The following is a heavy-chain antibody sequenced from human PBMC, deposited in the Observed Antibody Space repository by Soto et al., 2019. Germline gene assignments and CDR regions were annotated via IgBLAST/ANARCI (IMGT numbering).Heavy chain of an antibody. J-gene: IGHJ6*02. CDR1: GFTFSSYA. Sequence: GGSLRLSCAASGFTFSSYAMSWVRQAPGKGLEWVSAISGSGGSTYYADSVKGRFTISRDNSKNTLYLQMNSLRAEDTAAYYCAKGGRELWGFSDYYYYGMDVWGQGTTVTVSS. CDR2: ISGSGGST. CDR3: AKGGRELWGFSDYYYYGMDV. V-gene: IGHV3-23*01. D-gene: IGHD3-16*01.